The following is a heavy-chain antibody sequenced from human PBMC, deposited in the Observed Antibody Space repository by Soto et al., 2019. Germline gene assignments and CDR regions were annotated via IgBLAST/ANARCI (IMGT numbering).Heavy chain of an antibody. CDR1: GFTFSSYA. V-gene: IGHV3-23*01. J-gene: IGHJ4*02. Sequence: GGSLRLSCAASGFTFSSYAMSWVRQAPGKGLDWVSAISGSGGSTYYADSVKGRFTISRDNSKNTLYLQMNSLRAEDTAVYYCAKDQRSYYDFWSGYYTGGVPIDYWGQGTLVTVSS. D-gene: IGHD3-3*01. CDR2: ISGSGGST. CDR3: AKDQRSYYDFWSGYYTGGVPIDY.